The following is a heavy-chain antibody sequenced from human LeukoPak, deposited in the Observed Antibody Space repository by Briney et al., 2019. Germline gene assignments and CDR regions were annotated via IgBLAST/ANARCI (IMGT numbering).Heavy chain of an antibody. CDR3: AKDRTVGASYWCFDL. V-gene: IGHV3-23*01. CDR1: GVTLSTYA. J-gene: IGHJ2*01. Sequence: GGSLRLSCAASGVTLSTYAMSWARQAPGKGLEWVSGISSSGSGDNTYYADSVKGRFTISRDSSKNTLFLHMNTLRAEDSAIYYCAKDRTVGASYWCFDLWGRGTLVTVSS. D-gene: IGHD1-26*01. CDR2: ISSSGSGDNT.